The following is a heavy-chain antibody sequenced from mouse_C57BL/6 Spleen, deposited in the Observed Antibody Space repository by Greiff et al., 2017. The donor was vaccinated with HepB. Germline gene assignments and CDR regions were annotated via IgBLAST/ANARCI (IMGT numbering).Heavy chain of an antibody. D-gene: IGHD2-3*01. CDR1: GFTFSSYT. CDR2: ISGGGSNT. J-gene: IGHJ2*01. Sequence: EVKLVESGGGLVKPGGSLKLSCAASGFTFSSYTMSWVRQTPEKRLEWVATISGGGSNTYYPDSVKGRFTISRDNAKNTLYLQMSSLRSEDTALYYCARDGYLFDYWGQGTTLTVSS. V-gene: IGHV5-9*01. CDR3: ARDGYLFDY.